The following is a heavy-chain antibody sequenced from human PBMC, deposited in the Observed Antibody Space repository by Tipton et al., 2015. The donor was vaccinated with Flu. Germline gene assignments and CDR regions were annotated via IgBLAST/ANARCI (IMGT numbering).Heavy chain of an antibody. CDR3: AKRYCSSNTCYIPDAFDT. J-gene: IGHJ6*02. CDR2: IYSSDST. CDR1: GFIVSSDY. Sequence: SLRLSCAASGFIVSSDYMSWVRQAPGKGLEWVSVIYSSDSTSYADSVRGRFTLSRDNSRNTLYLQMNDLRVEDTAVYYCAKRYCSSNTCYIPDAFDTWGQGTTVTVSS. V-gene: IGHV3-53*01. D-gene: IGHD2-2*01.